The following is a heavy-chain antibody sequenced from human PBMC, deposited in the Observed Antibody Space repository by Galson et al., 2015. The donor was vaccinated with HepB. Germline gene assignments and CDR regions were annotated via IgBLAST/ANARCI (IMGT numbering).Heavy chain of an antibody. J-gene: IGHJ3*02. D-gene: IGHD3-22*01. V-gene: IGHV3-30*18. Sequence: SLRLSCAASGFVFTSYNLHWVRQAPGKGLEWVAVTTDDGSKKYYADSVKGRFTISRDNSKNTLYLQMNSLGPEDTAVYYCAKPRKSYYFDSNGYLPDAFDIWGQGTMVTVSS. CDR3: AKPRKSYYFDSNGYLPDAFDI. CDR2: TTDDGSKK. CDR1: GFVFTSYN.